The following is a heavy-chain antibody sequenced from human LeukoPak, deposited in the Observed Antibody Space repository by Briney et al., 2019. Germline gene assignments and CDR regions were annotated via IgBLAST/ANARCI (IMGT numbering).Heavy chain of an antibody. Sequence: PGGSLRPSCAASGFTFSSYAMHWVRQAPGKGLEWVAVISYDGSNKYYADSVKGRFTISRDNSKNTLYLQMNSLRAGDTAVYYCARGGYSYGYLEYWGQGTLVTVSS. D-gene: IGHD5-18*01. CDR3: ARGGYSYGYLEY. CDR2: ISYDGSNK. CDR1: GFTFSSYA. V-gene: IGHV3-30-3*01. J-gene: IGHJ4*02.